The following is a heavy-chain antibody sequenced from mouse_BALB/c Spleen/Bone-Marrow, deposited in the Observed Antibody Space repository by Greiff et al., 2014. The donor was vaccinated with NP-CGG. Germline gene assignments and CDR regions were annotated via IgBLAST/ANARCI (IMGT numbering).Heavy chain of an antibody. CDR1: GFNIKDTY. J-gene: IGHJ3*01. D-gene: IGHD1-1*01. CDR2: IDPANGNT. CDR3: AKYYCGGSLFAY. V-gene: IGHV14-3*02. Sequence: VQLKESGAELVKPGASVKLSCTASGFNIKDTYIHWVKQRPEQGLEWIGRIDPANGNTKYDPKFQGKATITADTSSNTAYLQLSSLTSEAAAVYYCAKYYCGGSLFAYWGQGTLVTVSA.